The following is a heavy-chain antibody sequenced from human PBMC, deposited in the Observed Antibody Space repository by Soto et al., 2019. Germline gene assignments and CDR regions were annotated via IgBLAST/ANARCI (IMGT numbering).Heavy chain of an antibody. J-gene: IGHJ4*02. CDR2: ISPYNGNT. D-gene: IGHD3-3*01. Sequence: ASVKVSCKASGYFFTSYGITWVRQAPGQGLEWMGWISPYNGNTKYAQNLQGRVNMTTDTSTSTAYMEVRRLRSDDPAVYYCARDFGSDLSAPGAVFDYWGQGTLVTASS. CDR3: ARDFGSDLSAPGAVFDY. V-gene: IGHV1-18*04. CDR1: GYFFTSYG.